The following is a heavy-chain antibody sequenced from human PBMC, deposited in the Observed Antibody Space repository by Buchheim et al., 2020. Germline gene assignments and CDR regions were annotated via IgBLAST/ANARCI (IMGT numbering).Heavy chain of an antibody. CDR3: AKDTNGDYSNYHYYYGMDV. J-gene: IGHJ6*02. V-gene: IGHV3-30*18. CDR2: ISYDGSNK. Sequence: QVQLVESGGGVVQPGRSLRLSCAASGFTFSSYGMHWVRQAPGKGLEWVAVISYDGSNKYYADSVKGRFTISRDNSKNTLYLQMNSLRAEDTAVYYCAKDTNGDYSNYHYYYGMDVWGQGTT. CDR1: GFTFSSYG. D-gene: IGHD4-17*01.